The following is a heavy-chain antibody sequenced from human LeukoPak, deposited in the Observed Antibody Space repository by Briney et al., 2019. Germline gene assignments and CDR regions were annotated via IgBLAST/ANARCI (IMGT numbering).Heavy chain of an antibody. CDR2: IKQDGSEK. J-gene: IGHJ4*02. CDR3: VRDSFRAPTAFDY. V-gene: IGHV3-7*04. CDR1: GFTFNSHW. Sequence: GGSLRLSCAASGFTFNSHWMSWVRQAPGKGLEWVASIKQDGSEKYHMDSLKGRFTISRDNARNSLHLQMNSVRVEDTAVYYCVRDSFRAPTAFDYWGQGTLVTVSS.